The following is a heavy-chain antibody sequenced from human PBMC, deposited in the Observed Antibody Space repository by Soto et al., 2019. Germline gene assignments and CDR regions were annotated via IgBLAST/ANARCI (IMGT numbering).Heavy chain of an antibody. CDR2: IYPGDSDT. Sequence: GESLKISCKGSGYSFTSYWIGWVRQMPGKGLEWMGIIYPGDSDTRYSPFFQGQVTISADKSISTAYLQWSSLKASDTAMYYCARQYYYDSSGHDAFDIWGQGTMVTVSS. J-gene: IGHJ3*02. CDR1: GYSFTSYW. V-gene: IGHV5-51*01. CDR3: ARQYYYDSSGHDAFDI. D-gene: IGHD3-22*01.